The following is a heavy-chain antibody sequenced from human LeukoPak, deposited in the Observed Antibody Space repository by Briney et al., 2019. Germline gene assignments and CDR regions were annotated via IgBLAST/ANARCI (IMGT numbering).Heavy chain of an antibody. CDR3: ATLPLRDAFDI. CDR1: GFTFSDHY. D-gene: IGHD4-17*01. CDR2: ISSSSSYT. J-gene: IGHJ3*02. V-gene: IGHV3-11*03. Sequence: GGSLRLSCAASGFTFSDHYMDWIRQAPGKGLEWVSYISSSSSYTNYADSVKGRFTISRDNAKNSLYLQMNSLRAEDTAVYYCATLPLRDAFDIWGQGTMVTVSS.